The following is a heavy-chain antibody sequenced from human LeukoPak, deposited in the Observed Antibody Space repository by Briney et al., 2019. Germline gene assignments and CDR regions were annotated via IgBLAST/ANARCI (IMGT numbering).Heavy chain of an antibody. J-gene: IGHJ3*02. D-gene: IGHD3-10*01. Sequence: SETLSLTCTVSGGSISSGSYYWSWIRQPAGKGLEWIGRIYTSGSTNYNPSLKSRVTISVDTSKNQFSLKLSSVTAADTAVYYCARDLVVRDLSDAFDIWGQGTMVTVSS. CDR2: IYTSGST. CDR3: ARDLVVRDLSDAFDI. CDR1: GGSISSGSYY. V-gene: IGHV4-61*02.